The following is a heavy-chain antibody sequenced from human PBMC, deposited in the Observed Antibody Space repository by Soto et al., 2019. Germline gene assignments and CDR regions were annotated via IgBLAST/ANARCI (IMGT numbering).Heavy chain of an antibody. CDR2: INHSGST. V-gene: IGHV4-34*01. CDR1: GGSFSGYY. Sequence: SETLSLTCAVYGGSFSGYYWSWIRQPPGKGLEWIGEINHSGSTNYNPSLKSRVTISVDTSKNQLSLKLSSVTAADTAVYYCARGRHSSSLIDYWGQGTLVTVSS. J-gene: IGHJ4*02. D-gene: IGHD6-13*01. CDR3: ARGRHSSSLIDY.